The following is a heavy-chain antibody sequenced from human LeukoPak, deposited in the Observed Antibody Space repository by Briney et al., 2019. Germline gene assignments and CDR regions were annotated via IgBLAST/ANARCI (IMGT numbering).Heavy chain of an antibody. V-gene: IGHV4-38-2*01. Sequence: SETLSLTCAVSGYSISSGYYWGWIRQPPGKGLEWIGSIYHSGTTYYNPSVKSRFTISVDTAKNQFSLKLSSVTAADTAVYYCTRRDGVVPAAYWFDPWGQGTLVTVSS. D-gene: IGHD2-2*01. CDR3: TRRDGVVPAAYWFDP. J-gene: IGHJ5*02. CDR2: IYHSGTT. CDR1: GYSISSGYY.